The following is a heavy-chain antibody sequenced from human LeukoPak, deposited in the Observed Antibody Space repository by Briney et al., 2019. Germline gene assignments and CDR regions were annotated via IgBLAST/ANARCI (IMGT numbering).Heavy chain of an antibody. J-gene: IGHJ4*02. CDR2: ISPNSGGS. D-gene: IGHD5-18*01. CDR1: GYTFTDYY. Sequence: ASVKVSRKASGYTFTDYYIHWVRHAPGQGLEWVGWISPNSGGSNYAQKFQGRVTMTRDTSINTAYMELSRLRSDDAAVYFCARDSSRGYTYAFDYWGQGTLVTVSS. CDR3: ARDSSRGYTYAFDY. V-gene: IGHV1-2*02.